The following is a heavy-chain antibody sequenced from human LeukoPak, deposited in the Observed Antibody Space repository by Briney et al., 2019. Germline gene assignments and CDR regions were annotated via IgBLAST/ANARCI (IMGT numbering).Heavy chain of an antibody. CDR2: ISGSGGST. CDR1: GFTFSSYA. CDR3: AEDSDDCSGGSCPPYYFDY. Sequence: PGGSLRLSCAASGFTFSSYAMSWVRQAPGKGLEWVSAISGSGGSTYYADSVKGRFTISRDNSKNTLYLQMNSLRAEDTAVYYCAEDSDDCSGGSCPPYYFDYWGQGTLVTVSS. J-gene: IGHJ4*02. D-gene: IGHD2-15*01. V-gene: IGHV3-23*01.